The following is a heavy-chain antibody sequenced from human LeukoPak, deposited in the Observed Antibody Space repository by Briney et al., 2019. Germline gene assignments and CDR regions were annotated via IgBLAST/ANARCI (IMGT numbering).Heavy chain of an antibody. Sequence: SETLSLTCTVSGGSISSYYWSWIRQPPGKGLVWIGYIYYSGSTNYNPSLKSRVTISVDTSKNQFSLKLSSVTAADAAVYYCARDNDYGDYFQHWGQGTLVTVSS. CDR3: ARDNDYGDYFQH. CDR1: GGSISSYY. CDR2: IYYSGST. V-gene: IGHV4-59*01. J-gene: IGHJ1*01. D-gene: IGHD4-17*01.